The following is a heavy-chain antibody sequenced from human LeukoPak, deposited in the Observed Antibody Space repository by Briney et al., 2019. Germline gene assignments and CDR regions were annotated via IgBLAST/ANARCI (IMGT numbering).Heavy chain of an antibody. D-gene: IGHD2-2*01. CDR2: ISYDGSNK. V-gene: IGHV3-30*03. Sequence: GRSLRLSCAASGFTFSSYGMHWVRQAPGKGLEWVAVISYDGSNKYYADSVKGRFTISRDNAKNSLYLQMNSLRAEDTAVFYCARSSTNSMYYFDYWGQGTLVTVSS. J-gene: IGHJ4*02. CDR1: GFTFSSYG. CDR3: ARSSTNSMYYFDY.